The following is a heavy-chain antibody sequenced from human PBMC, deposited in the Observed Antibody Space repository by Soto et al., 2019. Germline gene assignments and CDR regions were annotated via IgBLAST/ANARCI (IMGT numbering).Heavy chain of an antibody. CDR2: MTGSGSAI. D-gene: IGHD2-21*01. CDR3: ARSGGDYRPFDS. J-gene: IGHJ4*02. CDR1: GFSFSNSE. Sequence: GGSLRLSCAASGFSFSNSEMNWIRQAPGKGLEWVSHMTGSGSAIYYADSVKGRFTISRDNANNLLYLQLNSLRAEDTALYYCARSGGDYRPFDSWGQGTLVTVSS. V-gene: IGHV3-48*03.